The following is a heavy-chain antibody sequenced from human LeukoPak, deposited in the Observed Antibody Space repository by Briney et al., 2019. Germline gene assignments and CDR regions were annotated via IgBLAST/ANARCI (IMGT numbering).Heavy chain of an antibody. CDR1: GFTVSSNY. D-gene: IGHD3-16*01. CDR3: AREKLNWGFDY. CDR2: IYSGGST. Sequence: PGGSLRLSCAASGFTVSSNYTNWVRQAPGKGLEWVSIIYSGGSTYYADSVKGRLTISRDNSKNILYLQMNSLRAEDTAVYYCAREKLNWGFDYWGQGTLVTVSS. V-gene: IGHV3-53*01. J-gene: IGHJ4*02.